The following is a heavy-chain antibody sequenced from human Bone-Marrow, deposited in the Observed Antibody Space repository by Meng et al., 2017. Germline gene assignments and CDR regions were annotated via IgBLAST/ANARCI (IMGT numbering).Heavy chain of an antibody. V-gene: IGHV3-15*01. CDR3: TTWGDGDYLPYYYFDY. J-gene: IGHJ4*02. Sequence: GGSLRLSCAASGFTFSSYWMSWVRQAPGKGLEWVGRIKSKTDGGTTDYAAPVKGRFTISRDDSKNTLYLQMNSLKTEDTAVYYCTTWGDGDYLPYYYFDYWGQGTLVTVSS. D-gene: IGHD4-17*01. CDR1: GFTFSSYW. CDR2: IKSKTDGGTT.